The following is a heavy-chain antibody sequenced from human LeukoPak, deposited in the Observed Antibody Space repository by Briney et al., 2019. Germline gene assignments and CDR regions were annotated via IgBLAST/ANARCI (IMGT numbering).Heavy chain of an antibody. CDR3: AREGLRYFGWLSYNWFYP. Sequence: SETLSLTCAVYGGSFSGYYCSWIRQPPGKGLEWIEEINHSGSTNYNPSLKSRVTISVDTSKTQFSLKLSSVTAADTAVYYCAREGLRYFGWLSYNWFYPWGQGTLVTVSS. CDR2: INHSGST. CDR1: GGSFSGYY. D-gene: IGHD3-9*01. V-gene: IGHV4-34*01. J-gene: IGHJ5*02.